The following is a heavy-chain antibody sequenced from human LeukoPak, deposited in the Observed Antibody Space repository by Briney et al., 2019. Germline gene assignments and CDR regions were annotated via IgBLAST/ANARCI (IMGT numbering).Heavy chain of an antibody. J-gene: IGHJ4*02. V-gene: IGHV3-7*01. Sequence: PGGSLRLSCAASGFTFTAYAMSWFRQTPGKGLEWVGNIHQDGSVTNYVGAVKGRFTISRDNARNSVFLQLNSLRAEDTALYYCARGRGWVDHWGQGTLVTVSS. D-gene: IGHD3-16*01. CDR1: GFTFTAYA. CDR2: IHQDGSVT. CDR3: ARGRGWVDH.